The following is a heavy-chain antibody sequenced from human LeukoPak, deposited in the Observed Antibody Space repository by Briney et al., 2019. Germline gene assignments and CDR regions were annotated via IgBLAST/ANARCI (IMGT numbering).Heavy chain of an antibody. Sequence: PSETLSLTCTVSGGSINNYYWSWIRQPAGKGLEWIGRSYTRGSTNYNPSLKSRVTMSVDTSKNQFSLKLSSVTAADTAVYCARGRYCSADICSGGDAFDIWGQGTMVSVSS. CDR3: ARGRYCSADICSGGDAFDI. CDR1: GGSINNYY. J-gene: IGHJ3*02. V-gene: IGHV4-4*07. D-gene: IGHD2-15*01. CDR2: SYTRGST.